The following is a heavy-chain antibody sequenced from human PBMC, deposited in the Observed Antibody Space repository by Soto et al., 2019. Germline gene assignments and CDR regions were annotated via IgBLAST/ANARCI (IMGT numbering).Heavy chain of an antibody. D-gene: IGHD7-27*01. CDR2: ISSSSSVI. Sequence: EVQLVESGGGLVQPGGSLRLSCATSGFILSDCAMNWVRQAPGKGLEWVSYISSSSSVIDYADSVKGRFTVSRDNARNSVYLQMNSLIADDTAGYYCARDLIWGSNWYYYMDVWGKGTTVTVSS. V-gene: IGHV3-48*01. CDR1: GFILSDCA. CDR3: ARDLIWGSNWYYYMDV. J-gene: IGHJ6*03.